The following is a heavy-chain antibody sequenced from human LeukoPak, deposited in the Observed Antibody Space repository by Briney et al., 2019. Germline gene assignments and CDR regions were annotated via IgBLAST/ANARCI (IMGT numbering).Heavy chain of an antibody. CDR3: ARDRSTVTTHYYGMDV. CDR2: ISAYNGNT. V-gene: IGHV1-18*01. D-gene: IGHD4-11*01. Sequence: ASVKVSCKASGYTFTSYSISWVRQAPGQGLEWMGWISAYNGNTNYAQKLQGRVTMTTDTSTSTAYMELRSLRSDDTAVYYCARDRSTVTTHYYGMDVWGQGTTVTVSS. J-gene: IGHJ6*02. CDR1: GYTFTSYS.